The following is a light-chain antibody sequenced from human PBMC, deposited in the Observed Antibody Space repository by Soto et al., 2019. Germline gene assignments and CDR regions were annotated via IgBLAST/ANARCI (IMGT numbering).Light chain of an antibody. V-gene: IGLV2-14*01. CDR1: SSDVGRYDF. J-gene: IGLJ1*01. Sequence: QSALTQPASVSGSPGQSITISCTGTSSDVGRYDFVSWYQLHPGRAPKLLIYEVSDRPSGVSIRFSGSKSGNTASLTISGLQPEDETYYYCASYTSSSPFVFGTGTKVTVL. CDR3: ASYTSSSPFV. CDR2: EVS.